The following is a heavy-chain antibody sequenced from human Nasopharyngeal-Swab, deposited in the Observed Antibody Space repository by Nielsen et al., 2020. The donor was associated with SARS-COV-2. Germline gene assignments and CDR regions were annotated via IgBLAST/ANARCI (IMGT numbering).Heavy chain of an antibody. CDR2: IYYSGST. V-gene: IGHV4-31*02. Sequence: RQAPGKGLEWIGYIYYSGSTYYNPSLKSRVTISVDTSKNQFSLKLSSVTATDTAVYYCARGAIDYYDSSGYGDWGQGTLVTVSS. D-gene: IGHD3-22*01. CDR3: ARGAIDYYDSSGYGD. J-gene: IGHJ4*02.